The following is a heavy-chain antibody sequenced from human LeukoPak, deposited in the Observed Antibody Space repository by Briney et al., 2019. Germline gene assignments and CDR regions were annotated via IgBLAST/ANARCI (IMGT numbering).Heavy chain of an antibody. V-gene: IGHV3-7*01. J-gene: IGHJ6*03. CDR3: ARGISSTSWAVRWVNYYYYYMDV. CDR2: IKQDGSEK. D-gene: IGHD2-2*01. Sequence: GGSLRLSCEVSGFTFDNYGMSWVRQAPGKGLEWVANIKQDGSEKYYVDSVKGRFTISRDNAKDSLYLQMNSLRAEDTAVYYCARGISSTSWAVRWVNYYYYYMDVWGKGTTVTVSS. CDR1: GFTFDNYG.